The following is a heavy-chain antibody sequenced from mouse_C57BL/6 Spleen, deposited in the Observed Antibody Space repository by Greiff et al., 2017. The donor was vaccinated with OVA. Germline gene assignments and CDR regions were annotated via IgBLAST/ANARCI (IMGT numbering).Heavy chain of an antibody. CDR2: ISDGGSYT. CDR3: ARDDNGNWFAY. CDR1: GFTFSSYA. J-gene: IGHJ3*01. V-gene: IGHV5-4*01. Sequence: EVQGVESGGGLVKPGGSLKLSCAASGFTFSSYAMSWVRQTPEKRLEWVATISDGGSYTYYPDNVKGRFTISRDNAKNNLYLQMSHLKSEDTAMDYCARDDNGNWFAYWGQGTLVTVSA. D-gene: IGHD2-1*01.